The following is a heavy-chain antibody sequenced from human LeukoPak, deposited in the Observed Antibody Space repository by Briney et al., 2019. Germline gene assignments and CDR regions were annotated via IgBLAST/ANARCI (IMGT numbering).Heavy chain of an antibody. CDR2: IDWDDDK. CDR1: GFSLSTSGMC. J-gene: IGHJ6*02. D-gene: IGHD5-18*01. V-gene: IGHV2-70*11. CDR3: VRIPWLLGLDPYYYGMDV. Sequence: SGPALVKPTQTLTLTCTFSGFSLSTSGMCVSWIRQPPGKALEWLARIDWDDDKYYSTSLKTRLTISKDTSKNQVVLTMTNMDPVDTATYYCVRIPWLLGLDPYYYGMDVWGQGTTVTVSS.